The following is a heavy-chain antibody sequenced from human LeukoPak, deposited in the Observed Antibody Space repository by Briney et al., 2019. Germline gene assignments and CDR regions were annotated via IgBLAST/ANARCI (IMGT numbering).Heavy chain of an antibody. CDR2: ISSSGSTI. CDR3: ARDHYGDYGGIFQH. CDR1: GFNFDDYG. V-gene: IGHV3-11*01. Sequence: GGSLRLSCAASGFNFDDYGMSWIRQAPGKGLEWVSYISSSGSTIYYADSVKGRFTISRDNAKNSLYLQMNSLRAEDTAVYYCARDHYGDYGGIFQHWGQGTLVTVSS. J-gene: IGHJ1*01. D-gene: IGHD4-17*01.